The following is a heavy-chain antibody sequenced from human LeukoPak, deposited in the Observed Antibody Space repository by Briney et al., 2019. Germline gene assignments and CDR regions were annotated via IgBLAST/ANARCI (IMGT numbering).Heavy chain of an antibody. CDR1: GYTFTGYY. CDR2: MNPNSGNT. J-gene: IGHJ5*02. V-gene: IGHV1-8*02. D-gene: IGHD2-15*01. Sequence: ASVKVSCKASGYTFTGYYMHWVRQATGQGLEWMGWMNPNSGNTGYAQKFQGRVTMTRNTSISTAYMELSSLRSEDTAVYYCARGRGNVKGYCSGGSCFRAYNWFDPWGQGTLVTVSS. CDR3: ARGRGNVKGYCSGGSCFRAYNWFDP.